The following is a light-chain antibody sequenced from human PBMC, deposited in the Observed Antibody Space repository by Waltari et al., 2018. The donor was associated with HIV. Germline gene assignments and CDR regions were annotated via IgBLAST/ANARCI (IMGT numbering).Light chain of an antibody. Sequence: DIQMTQSPSSLSAFVADRVTITCQASQDISNYLNWYQQKPGKAPKLLIYDASNLETGVPSRFSGSGSATDFTLNISSLQPEDIATYYCQQYDNLPFTFGPGTKVDIK. CDR3: QQYDNLPFT. CDR1: QDISNY. CDR2: DAS. V-gene: IGKV1-33*01. J-gene: IGKJ3*01.